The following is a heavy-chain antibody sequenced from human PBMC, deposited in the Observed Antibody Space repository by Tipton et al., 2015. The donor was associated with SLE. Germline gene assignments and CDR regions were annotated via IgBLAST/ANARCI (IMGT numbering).Heavy chain of an antibody. CDR1: GGSISSHY. CDR3: ARGSSWCAFDI. CDR2: IYYSGST. V-gene: IGHV4-59*11. D-gene: IGHD6-13*01. Sequence: TLSLTCTVSGGSISSHYWSWIRQPPGKGLEWIGYIYYSGSTNYNPSLKSRVTISVDTSKNQFSLKLSSVTAADTAVYYCARGSSWCAFDIWGQGTMVTVSS. J-gene: IGHJ3*02.